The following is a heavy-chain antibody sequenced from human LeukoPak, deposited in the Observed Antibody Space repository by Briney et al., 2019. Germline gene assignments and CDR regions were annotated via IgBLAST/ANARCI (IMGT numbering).Heavy chain of an antibody. CDR3: ARDRPYGSGYDPPFDY. CDR2: ISAYNGNT. D-gene: IGHD5-12*01. CDR1: GYTFTSYG. Sequence: ASVKVSCKASGYTFTSYGISWVRQAPGQGLEWMGWISAYNGNTNYAQKLQGRVTMTTDTSTSTAYMELRSLRSDDTAVYYCARDRPYGSGYDPPFDYWGQGTLVTVPS. J-gene: IGHJ4*02. V-gene: IGHV1-18*01.